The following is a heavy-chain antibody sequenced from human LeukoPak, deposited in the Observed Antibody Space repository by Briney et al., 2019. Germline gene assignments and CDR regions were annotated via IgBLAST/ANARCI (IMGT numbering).Heavy chain of an antibody. CDR2: IFYSGST. Sequence: PSETLSLTCAVYGGSFSGYYWSWIRQPPGKGLEWIGYIFYSGSTNYNPSLKSRVTISVDTSKNQFSLKLSSVTAADTAVYYCASGPTSGGFYYYYGLDVWGQGTTVTVSS. D-gene: IGHD3-10*01. CDR3: ASGPTSGGFYYYYGLDV. J-gene: IGHJ6*02. CDR1: GGSFSGYY. V-gene: IGHV4-59*01.